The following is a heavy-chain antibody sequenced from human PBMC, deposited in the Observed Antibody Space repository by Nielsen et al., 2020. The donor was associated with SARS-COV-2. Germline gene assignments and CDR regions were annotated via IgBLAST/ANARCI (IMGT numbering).Heavy chain of an antibody. Sequence: WIRQPPGKGLEWVSVIYSGGSSTYYADSVKGWFTISRDNSKNTLYLQMNSLRAEDTGVYYCARDPGRNWFDPWGQGTLVTVSS. CDR3: ARDPGRNWFDP. V-gene: IGHV3-23*03. CDR2: IYSGGSST. J-gene: IGHJ5*02.